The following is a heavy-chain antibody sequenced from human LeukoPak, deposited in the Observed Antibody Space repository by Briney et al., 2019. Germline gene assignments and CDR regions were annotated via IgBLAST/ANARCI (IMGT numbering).Heavy chain of an antibody. Sequence: PSETLSLTCAVYGGPFSGYYWSWIRQPPGKGLEWIGEINHSGSTNYNPSLKSRVTISVDTSKNQFSLKLSSVTAADTAVYYCTRGHVLRFLEWLTRDYYGMDVWGQGTTVTVSS. CDR3: TRGHVLRFLEWLTRDYYGMDV. CDR2: INHSGST. CDR1: GGPFSGYY. D-gene: IGHD3-3*01. J-gene: IGHJ6*02. V-gene: IGHV4-34*01.